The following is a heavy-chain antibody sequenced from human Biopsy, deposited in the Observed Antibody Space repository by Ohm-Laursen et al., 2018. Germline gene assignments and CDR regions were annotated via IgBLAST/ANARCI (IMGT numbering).Heavy chain of an antibody. V-gene: IGHV4-59*07. Sequence: SDTLSLTCNVSGYSMSTYYWSWIRQSPGEGLEWIGHIYYSGSTNYNPSLQSRVVMSVDTSKNQFSLRLNSVTAADTATYYCARDRGSGWTDYWGQGTLVTVSS. CDR3: ARDRGSGWTDY. CDR1: GYSMSTYY. J-gene: IGHJ4*02. D-gene: IGHD6-19*01. CDR2: IYYSGST.